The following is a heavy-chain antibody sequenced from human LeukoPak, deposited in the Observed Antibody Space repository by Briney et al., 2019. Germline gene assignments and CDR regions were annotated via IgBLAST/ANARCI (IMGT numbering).Heavy chain of an antibody. CDR1: GFTFSSYA. D-gene: IGHD4-17*01. V-gene: IGHV3-30*04. CDR3: ARVAYYGDPTYYYYYMDV. J-gene: IGHJ6*03. Sequence: PGRSLRLSCAASGFTFSSYAMHWVRQAPGKGLEWVAVISYDGSNKYYADSVKGRFTISRDNSKSTLYLQMNSLRAEDTAVYYCARVAYYGDPTYYYYYMDVWGKGTTVTVSS. CDR2: ISYDGSNK.